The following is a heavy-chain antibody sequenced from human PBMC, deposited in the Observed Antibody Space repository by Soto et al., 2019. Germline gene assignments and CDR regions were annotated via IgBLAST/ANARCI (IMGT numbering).Heavy chain of an antibody. D-gene: IGHD2-2*01. CDR2: ISYDGSNK. Sequence: GGSLRLSCAASGFTFSSYAMHWVRQAPGKGLEWVAVISYDGSNKYYADSVKGRFTISRDNSKNTLYLQMNSLRAEDTAVYYCARDGDCISTSCFNYYYYYGMDVWGQGTTVTVSS. V-gene: IGHV3-30-3*01. CDR3: ARDGDCISTSCFNYYYYYGMDV. J-gene: IGHJ6*02. CDR1: GFTFSSYA.